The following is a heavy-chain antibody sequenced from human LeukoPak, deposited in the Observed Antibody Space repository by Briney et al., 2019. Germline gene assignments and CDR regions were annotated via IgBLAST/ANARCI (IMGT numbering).Heavy chain of an antibody. Sequence: GGSLRLSCAASGFTFSSYAMSWVRQAPGKGLEWVSAISGSGGSTYYADSVKGRFTISRDNSKNTLYLQMNSLRAEDTAMYYCARGRYSGTTYYFDYWGQGTLVTVSS. D-gene: IGHD5-12*01. V-gene: IGHV3-23*01. CDR3: ARGRYSGTTYYFDY. CDR2: ISGSGGST. CDR1: GFTFSSYA. J-gene: IGHJ4*02.